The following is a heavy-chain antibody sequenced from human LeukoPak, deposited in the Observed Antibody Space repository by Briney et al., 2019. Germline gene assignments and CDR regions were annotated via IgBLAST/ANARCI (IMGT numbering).Heavy chain of an antibody. D-gene: IGHD5-18*01. CDR2: LSGSGGST. CDR1: GFTFSSHA. Sequence: PGGSLRLSCVFSGFTFSSHAMSWVRQAPGKGLEWVSSLSGSGGSTYYADSVKGRFTISRDKPKDTLYLQMNSLRVEDTAVYYCAKDPHTGYSFAYWGQGTLVTVSS. J-gene: IGHJ4*02. V-gene: IGHV3-23*01. CDR3: AKDPHTGYSFAY.